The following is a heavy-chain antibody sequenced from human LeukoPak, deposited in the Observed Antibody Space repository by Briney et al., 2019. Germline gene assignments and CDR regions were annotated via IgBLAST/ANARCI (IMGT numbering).Heavy chain of an antibody. Sequence: PSETLSLTCTVSGGSVSSGSYYWSWIRQPPGKGLEWIGYIYYSGNTNCNPSLKSRVTISADTSKDQFSLRLSSVTTADTAVYYCARDYTVSRYYYFYGMDVWGQGTTVTVSS. CDR2: IYYSGNT. D-gene: IGHD3-16*01. J-gene: IGHJ6*02. CDR3: ARDYTVSRYYYFYGMDV. V-gene: IGHV4-61*01. CDR1: GGSVSSGSYY.